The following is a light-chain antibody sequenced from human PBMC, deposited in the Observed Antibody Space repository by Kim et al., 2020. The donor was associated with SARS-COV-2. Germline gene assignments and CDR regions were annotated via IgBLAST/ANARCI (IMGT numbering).Light chain of an antibody. V-gene: IGLV4-69*01. J-gene: IGLJ3*02. CDR2: LNSDGSH. CDR1: SGHSSYA. CDR3: QTWGTGIRV. Sequence: QLVLTQSPSASASLGASVKLTCTLRSGHSSYAIAWHQQQPEKGPRFLMKLNSDGSHTKGDGIPHRFSGSSSGAERYLTISSLQSEDEADYYCQTWGTGIRVFGGGTQLSVL.